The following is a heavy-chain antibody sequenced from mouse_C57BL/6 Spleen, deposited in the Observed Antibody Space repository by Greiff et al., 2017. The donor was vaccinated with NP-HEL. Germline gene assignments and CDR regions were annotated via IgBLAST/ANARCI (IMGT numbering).Heavy chain of an antibody. CDR2: IDPSDSET. D-gene: IGHD2-1*01. CDR1: GYTFTSYW. Sequence: QVQLQQSGAELVRPGSSVKLSCKASGYTFTSYWMHWVKQRPIQGLEWIGNIDPSDSETHYNQKFKDKATLTVDKSSSTAYMELRSLTSEDSAVYFCARRDYGNYGYFDVWGTGTTVTVSS. CDR3: ARRDYGNYGYFDV. V-gene: IGHV1-52*01. J-gene: IGHJ1*03.